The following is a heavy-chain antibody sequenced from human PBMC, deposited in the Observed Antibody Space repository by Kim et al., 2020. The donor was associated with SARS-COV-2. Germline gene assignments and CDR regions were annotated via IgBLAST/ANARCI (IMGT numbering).Heavy chain of an antibody. J-gene: IGHJ4*02. CDR3: ARSRGGYLNFDY. Sequence: YYNPSLKSRVTISVDTSKNQFSLKLSSVTAADTAVYYCARSRGGYLNFDYWGQGTLVTVSS. D-gene: IGHD3-22*01. V-gene: IGHV4-31*02.